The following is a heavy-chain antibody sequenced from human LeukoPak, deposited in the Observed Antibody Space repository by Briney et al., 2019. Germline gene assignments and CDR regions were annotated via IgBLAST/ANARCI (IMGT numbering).Heavy chain of an antibody. D-gene: IGHD2-21*02. Sequence: GGSLRLSCAASGFTFSSYGMSWVRQAPGKGLEWVSAISGSGGSTYYADSVKGRFTISRDNSKNTLYLQMNSLRTEDTAVYYCAREMVVAAIPSRQMDVWGKGTTVTISS. CDR2: ISGSGGST. J-gene: IGHJ6*04. CDR3: AREMVVAAIPSRQMDV. V-gene: IGHV3-23*01. CDR1: GFTFSSYG.